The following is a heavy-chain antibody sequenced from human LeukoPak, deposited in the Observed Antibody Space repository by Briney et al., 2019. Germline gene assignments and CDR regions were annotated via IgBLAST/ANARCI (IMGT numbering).Heavy chain of an antibody. J-gene: IGHJ5*02. CDR1: GYTFTSYD. CDR2: MNPNSGNT. Sequence: ASVKVSCKASGYTFTSYDINWVRQATGQGLEWMGWMNPNSGNTVYAQKFQGRVTMTRNTSISTAYMELSSLRSEDTAVYYCARSRGYDFWSGYHHWFDPWGQGTLVTVSS. V-gene: IGHV1-8*01. D-gene: IGHD3-3*01. CDR3: ARSRGYDFWSGYHHWFDP.